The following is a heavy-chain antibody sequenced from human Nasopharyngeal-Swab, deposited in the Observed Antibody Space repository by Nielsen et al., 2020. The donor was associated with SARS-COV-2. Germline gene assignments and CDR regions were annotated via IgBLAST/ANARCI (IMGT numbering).Heavy chain of an antibody. J-gene: IGHJ2*01. CDR3: ARGYFDL. Sequence: GGSLRLSCAASGFTFSSYAMTWVRQAPGKGLEWVSAISAGGGSTYYADSVKGRFTISRDNSKNTLYLQMNSLRAEDTAVYYRARGYFDLWGRGTLVTVSS. CDR2: ISAGGGST. V-gene: IGHV3-23*01. CDR1: GFTFSSYA.